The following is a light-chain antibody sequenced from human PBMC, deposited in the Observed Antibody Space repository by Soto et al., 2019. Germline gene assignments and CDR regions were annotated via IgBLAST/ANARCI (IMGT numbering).Light chain of an antibody. J-gene: IGKJ1*01. V-gene: IGKV1-5*01. Sequence: DIQMTQSPSTLSASLGDRVTITCRARRNIERGLAWYQQKPGKAPRLLIYDASTLETGVSSRFSGGGSGTEFTLTITSLQPDDNATYFCQHCDTYWAFGQGTKVEVE. CDR2: DAS. CDR3: QHCDTYWA. CDR1: RNIERG.